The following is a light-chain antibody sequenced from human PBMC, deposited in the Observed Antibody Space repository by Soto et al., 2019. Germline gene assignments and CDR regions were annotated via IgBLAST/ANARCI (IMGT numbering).Light chain of an antibody. V-gene: IGKV3-20*01. Sequence: EIVLTQSPYTLPLSPGERATLSCRASQTVSSNYLAWCQQRPGQAPRLLIYGASTRAAGIPDRFSGSGSGTDFTLTITRLAPEDSAVYFCQQYTGQPTTFGQGTRLEIK. CDR1: QTVSSNY. J-gene: IGKJ5*01. CDR3: QQYTGQPTT. CDR2: GAS.